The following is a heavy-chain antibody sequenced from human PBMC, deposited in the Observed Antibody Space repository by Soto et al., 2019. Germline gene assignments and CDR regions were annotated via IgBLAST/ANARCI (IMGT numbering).Heavy chain of an antibody. CDR3: ARGLNLDY. CDR2: INPNSGDT. D-gene: IGHD2-8*01. J-gene: IGHJ4*02. Sequence: QVQLVQSGAEVKKPGASVKVSCKASGYSFNAYYMHWVRQAPGQGLEWMGWINPNSGDTNYAQKFQGRVTMTRDTSINTAYMELSRLRSYDTAVFYCARGLNLDYWGQGMLVTVSS. CDR1: GYSFNAYY. V-gene: IGHV1-2*02.